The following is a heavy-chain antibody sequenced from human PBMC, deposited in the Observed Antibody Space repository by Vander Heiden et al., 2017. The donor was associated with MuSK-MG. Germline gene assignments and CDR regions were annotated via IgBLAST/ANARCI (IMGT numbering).Heavy chain of an antibody. CDR3: ARALCSSTSCYVGYYYGMDV. D-gene: IGHD2-2*01. J-gene: IGHJ6*02. V-gene: IGHV1-46*01. CDR1: GYTFTSYY. Sequence: QVQLVQSGAEVKKPGASVKASCKASGYTFTSYYMHGVRQAPGQGLEWMGIINPSGGSTSYAQKFQGRVTMTRDTSTSTVYMELSSLRSEDTAVYYCARALCSSTSCYVGYYYGMDVWGQGTTVTVSS. CDR2: INPSGGST.